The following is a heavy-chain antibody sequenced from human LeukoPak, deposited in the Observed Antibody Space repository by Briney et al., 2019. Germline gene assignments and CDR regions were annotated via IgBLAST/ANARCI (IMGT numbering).Heavy chain of an antibody. J-gene: IGHJ3*02. CDR2: IYYSGST. D-gene: IGHD4-17*01. CDR3: ARHYGIDAFDI. V-gene: IGHV4-39*01. CDR1: GGSISSSSYY. Sequence: PSETLSLTCTVSGGSISSSSYYWGWIRQPPGKGLEWIGSIYYSGSTYYNPSLKSRVTISVDTSKNQFSLKLSSVTAADTAVYYCARHYGIDAFDIWGQGTMVTVSS.